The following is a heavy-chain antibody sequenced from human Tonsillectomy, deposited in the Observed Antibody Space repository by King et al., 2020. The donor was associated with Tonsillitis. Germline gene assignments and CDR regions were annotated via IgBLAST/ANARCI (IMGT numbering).Heavy chain of an antibody. D-gene: IGHD6-13*01. CDR1: GFTFSDYY. Sequence: VQLVESGGGLVKPGGSLRLSCAASGFTFSDYYMSWIRQAPGKGLEWVSYISSSGSTIYYADSVKGRFTISRDNAKNSLYLQMNSLRAEDTAVYYCARDPGYSGSWSYDYYYGMDVWGQGTTVTVSS. CDR3: ARDPGYSGSWSYDYYYGMDV. CDR2: ISSSGSTI. J-gene: IGHJ6*02. V-gene: IGHV3-11*01.